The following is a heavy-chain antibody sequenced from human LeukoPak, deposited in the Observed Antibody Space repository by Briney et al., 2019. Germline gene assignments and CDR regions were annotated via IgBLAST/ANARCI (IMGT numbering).Heavy chain of an antibody. CDR3: ATTASRGPQSAEYFQY. Sequence: GGSLRLSCAASGFTFSSYAMIWVRQAPGKGLEWVAVIWYDGSNKYCSDSVKGRFTISRDNSKNTLYLQMNSLRAEDTAVYYCATTASRGPQSAEYFQYWGQGTLVTVSS. J-gene: IGHJ1*01. CDR2: IWYDGSNK. CDR1: GFTFSSYA. V-gene: IGHV3-33*08.